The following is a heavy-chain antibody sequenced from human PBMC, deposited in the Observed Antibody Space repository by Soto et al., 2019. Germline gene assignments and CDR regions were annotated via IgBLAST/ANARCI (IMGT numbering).Heavy chain of an antibody. V-gene: IGHV3-33*01. CDR2: IWYDGSNK. J-gene: IGHJ4*02. D-gene: IGHD4-17*01. CDR3: AREGYGDNAYFDY. CDR1: GFTFSSYG. Sequence: QVQLVESGGGVVQAGRSLRLSCAASGFTFSSYGMHWVRQAPGKGLEWVAVIWYDGSNKYYADSVKGRFTISRDNSKNTLYLQMNSLRAEDTAVYYCAREGYGDNAYFDYWGQGTLVTVSS.